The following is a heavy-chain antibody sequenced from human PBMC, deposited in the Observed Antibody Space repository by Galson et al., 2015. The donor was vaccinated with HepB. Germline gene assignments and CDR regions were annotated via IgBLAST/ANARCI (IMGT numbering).Heavy chain of an antibody. Sequence: SLRLSCAASGFTFNDFGMHWVRQAPGKGLEWVALISYDRSGSKIHYADSVNGRFTISSDDSKNTLYLQMNSLSAEDTAVYYCAREGNYHDIDGYYFAPGAFDIWGQGTLVTVSS. J-gene: IGHJ3*02. V-gene: IGHV3-30*03. CDR1: GFTFNDFG. D-gene: IGHD3-22*01. CDR3: AREGNYHDIDGYYFAPGAFDI. CDR2: ISYDRSGSKI.